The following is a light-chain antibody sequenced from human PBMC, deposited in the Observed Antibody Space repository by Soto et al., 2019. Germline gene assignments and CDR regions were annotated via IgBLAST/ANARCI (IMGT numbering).Light chain of an antibody. Sequence: DIQMTQSPSSLSTSVGDRVTITCRASQAISNYLAWYQRKPGNVPKLLIYAASTLQSGVPSRFSGSGSGPDFTLTISSLQPEDVSTYYCQRYDSAPYTFGQGTKLEIK. CDR3: QRYDSAPYT. J-gene: IGKJ2*01. V-gene: IGKV1-27*01. CDR1: QAISNY. CDR2: AAS.